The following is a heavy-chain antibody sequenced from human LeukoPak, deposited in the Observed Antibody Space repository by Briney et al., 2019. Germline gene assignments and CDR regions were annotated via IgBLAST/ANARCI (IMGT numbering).Heavy chain of an antibody. J-gene: IGHJ4*02. V-gene: IGHV4-39*01. CDR3: ARLRLPDYGGNSGFDC. CDR1: DGSISSSSYY. CDR2: IYYSGST. Sequence: PSETLSLTCTVSDGSISSSSYYWGWIRQPPGKGLEWIGSIYYSGSTHYNPSLKSRVTISVDTSKNQFSLKLGSVTAADTAVYYCARLRLPDYGGNSGFDCWGQGTLVTVSS. D-gene: IGHD4-23*01.